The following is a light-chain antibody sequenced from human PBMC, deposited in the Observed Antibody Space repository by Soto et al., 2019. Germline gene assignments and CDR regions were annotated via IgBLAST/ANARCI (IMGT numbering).Light chain of an antibody. J-gene: IGLJ3*02. CDR2: GNS. CDR1: SSNIGAGYD. Sequence: QSVLTQPPSVSGAPGQRVTVSCTGSSSNIGAGYDVHWYQQLPGTAPKLLIYGNSNRPSGVPDRFSGSKSGTSASLAITGLQAEYEADYYCQSYDSSLSGTRGVFGGGTKLTVL. V-gene: IGLV1-40*01. CDR3: QSYDSSLSGTRGV.